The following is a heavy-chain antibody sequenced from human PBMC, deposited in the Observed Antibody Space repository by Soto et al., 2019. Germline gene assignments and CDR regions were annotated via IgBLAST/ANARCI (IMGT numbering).Heavy chain of an antibody. CDR2: ISYSGST. Sequence: PSETLSLTCTVSGGSISSGNYYWSWIRQPPGKGLEWIGFISYSGSTYYNASLKSRVTISVDTSKNQFSLNLNSVTAADTAVYYCARDKSLTTDFDYWGQGTLVTVSS. J-gene: IGHJ4*02. CDR1: GGSISSGNYY. V-gene: IGHV4-30-4*01. D-gene: IGHD3-22*01. CDR3: ARDKSLTTDFDY.